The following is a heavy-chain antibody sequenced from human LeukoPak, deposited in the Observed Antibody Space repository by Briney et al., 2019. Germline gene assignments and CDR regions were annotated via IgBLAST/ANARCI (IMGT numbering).Heavy chain of an antibody. CDR1: GYTFTGYY. V-gene: IGHV1-2*02. D-gene: IGHD6-19*01. Sequence: ASVKVSCKASGYTFTGYYMHWVRQAPGQGLEWMGWINPNSGGTNYAQKFQGRVTMTRDTSISTVYMELSRLRSDDTAVYYCARDPLSSGWTSYYYYYGMDVWGQGTTVTVSS. J-gene: IGHJ6*02. CDR2: INPNSGGT. CDR3: ARDPLSSGWTSYYYYYGMDV.